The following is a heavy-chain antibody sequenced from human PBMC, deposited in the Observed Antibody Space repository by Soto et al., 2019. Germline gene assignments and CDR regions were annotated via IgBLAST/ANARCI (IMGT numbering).Heavy chain of an antibody. CDR2: IYSGGST. CDR3: ARGLLWFGELSPVDY. V-gene: IGHV3-53*01. D-gene: IGHD3-10*01. J-gene: IGHJ4*02. Sequence: EVQLVESGGGLIQPGGSLRLSCAASGFTVSSNYMSWVRQAPGKGLEWVSVIYSGGSTYYADSVKGRFTISRDNSKYTLYLQMNSLRAEDTAVYYCARGLLWFGELSPVDYWGQGTLVTVSS. CDR1: GFTVSSNY.